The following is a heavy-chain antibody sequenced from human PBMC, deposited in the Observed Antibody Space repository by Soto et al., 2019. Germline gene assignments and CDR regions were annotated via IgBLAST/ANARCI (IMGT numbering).Heavy chain of an antibody. D-gene: IGHD3-3*01. CDR2: IYYSGST. J-gene: IGHJ5*02. CDR1: GGSISSYY. V-gene: IGHV4-59*08. Sequence: SETLSLTCTVSGGSISSYYWSWIRQPPGKGLEWTGYIYYSGSTNYNPSLKSRVTISVDTSKNQFSLKLSSVTAADTAVYYCARRATIFGVVAWFDPWGQGTLVTVS. CDR3: ARRATIFGVVAWFDP.